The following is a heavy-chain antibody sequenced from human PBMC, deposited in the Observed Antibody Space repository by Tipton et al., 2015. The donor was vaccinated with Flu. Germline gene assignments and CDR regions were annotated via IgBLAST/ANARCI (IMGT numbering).Heavy chain of an antibody. CDR2: ISYDGSNK. CDR3: AKDRKGLTYYFDY. Sequence: AASGFNFSSYGMHWVRQAPGKGLEWVAVISYDGSNKYYADSVKGRFTISRDSSKNTLYLQMNSLRAEDTAVYFCAKDRKGLTYYFDYWGQGTLVTVAS. CDR1: GFNFSSYG. D-gene: IGHD6-19*01. J-gene: IGHJ4*02. V-gene: IGHV3-30*18.